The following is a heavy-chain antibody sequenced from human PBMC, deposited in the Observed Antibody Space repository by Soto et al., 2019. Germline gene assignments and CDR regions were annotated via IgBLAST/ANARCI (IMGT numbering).Heavy chain of an antibody. D-gene: IGHD4-17*01. CDR2: IYYSGST. V-gene: IGHV4-59*12. CDR3: ARSQTTVTSYDY. Sequence: SETLSLTCTVSGGSISSYYWSWIRQPPGKGLEWIGYIYYSGSTNYNPSLKSRVTISVDRSKNQFSLKLSSVTAADTALYYCARSQTTVTSYDYWGQGTLVTVSS. CDR1: GGSISSYY. J-gene: IGHJ4*02.